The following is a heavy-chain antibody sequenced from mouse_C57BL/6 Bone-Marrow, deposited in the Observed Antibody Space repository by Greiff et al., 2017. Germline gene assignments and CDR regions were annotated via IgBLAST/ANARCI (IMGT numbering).Heavy chain of an antibody. Sequence: EVMLVESGGGLVQPKGSLKLSCAASGFTFNTYAMHWVRQAPGKGLEWVARIRSKSSNYATYYADSVKDRFTISSDDSQSMLYLQMNNLKTEDTAMYYCVRGGAPYYSRAWFAYWGQGTLVTVSA. CDR1: GFTFNTYA. J-gene: IGHJ3*01. V-gene: IGHV10-3*01. D-gene: IGHD2-5*01. CDR3: VRGGAPYYSRAWFAY. CDR2: IRSKSSNYAT.